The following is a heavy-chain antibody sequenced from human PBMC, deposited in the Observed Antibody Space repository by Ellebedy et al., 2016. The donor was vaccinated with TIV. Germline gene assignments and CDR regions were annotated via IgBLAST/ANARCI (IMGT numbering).Heavy chain of an antibody. CDR2: INYNGNA. J-gene: IGHJ5*02. CDR1: GGSISSRSYY. CDR3: ARGETGSGSGWCNWLDP. V-gene: IGHV4-39*07. D-gene: IGHD3-22*01. Sequence: MPSETLSLTCTVSGGSISSRSYYWGWIRQPPGKNLEWIGTINYNGNAYYNPSLRSRVSISIDTSKNQFSLRLSSVTAADTAVYYCARGETGSGSGWCNWLDPWGQGTLVTVSS.